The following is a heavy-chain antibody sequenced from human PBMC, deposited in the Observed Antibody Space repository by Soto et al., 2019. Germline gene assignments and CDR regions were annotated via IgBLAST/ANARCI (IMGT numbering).Heavy chain of an antibody. J-gene: IGHJ5*02. D-gene: IGHD1-20*01. Sequence: QVQLLESGGGVVQPGRSLRLSCAASGFTFSSYGMHWIRQAPGKGLEWVAFTWYDGRNNYYADSVKGRFTISRDNSNNTLYLQLHNLRAEDTAVYYYARDFGYTWKSHWFDPWGQITLVTVSS. V-gene: IGHV3-33*01. CDR2: TWYDGRNN. CDR1: GFTFSSYG. CDR3: ARDFGYTWKSHWFDP.